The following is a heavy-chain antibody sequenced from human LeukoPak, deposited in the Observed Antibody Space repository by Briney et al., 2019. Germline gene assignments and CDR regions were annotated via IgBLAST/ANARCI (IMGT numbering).Heavy chain of an antibody. CDR1: GFTFSSYG. Sequence: GGSLRLSYAASGFTFSSYGMHWVRQAPGKGLEWVAVISYDGSNKYYADSVKGRFTISRDNSKNTLYLQMNSLRAEDTAVYYCAKSLFVVVPAARPPFDYWGQGTLVTVSS. CDR3: AKSLFVVVPAARPPFDY. D-gene: IGHD2-2*01. CDR2: ISYDGSNK. V-gene: IGHV3-30*18. J-gene: IGHJ4*02.